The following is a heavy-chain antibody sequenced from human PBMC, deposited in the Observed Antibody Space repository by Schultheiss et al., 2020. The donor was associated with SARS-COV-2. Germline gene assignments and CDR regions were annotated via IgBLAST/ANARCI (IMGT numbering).Heavy chain of an antibody. CDR1: GFTFSGSA. Sequence: GSLRLSCAASGFTFSGSAMHWVRQAPGKGLEWVAVISYDGSNKYYADSVKGRFTISRDNAKNSLYLQMNSLRAEDTALYYCAKDPYYDSSGYPAIGGQGTLVTVSS. CDR3: AKDPYYDSSGYPAI. V-gene: IGHV3-30*04. J-gene: IGHJ4*02. D-gene: IGHD3-22*01. CDR2: ISYDGSNK.